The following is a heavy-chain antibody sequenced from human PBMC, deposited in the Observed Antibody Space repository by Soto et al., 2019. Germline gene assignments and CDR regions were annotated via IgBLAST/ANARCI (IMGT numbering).Heavy chain of an antibody. CDR3: ARDDSGFSGSHYIDYFNY. CDR1: GYTFTSYA. V-gene: IGHV1-3*01. CDR2: INGGNGKT. J-gene: IGHJ4*02. D-gene: IGHD1-26*01. Sequence: ASVKVSCKASGYTFTSYAIHWVRQAPGQRLEWMGWINGGNGKTYYSENFQGRVTFTRDTSAGTVYMQLSSLTSEDTAVYYCARDDSGFSGSHYIDYFNYWGQGALVTVSS.